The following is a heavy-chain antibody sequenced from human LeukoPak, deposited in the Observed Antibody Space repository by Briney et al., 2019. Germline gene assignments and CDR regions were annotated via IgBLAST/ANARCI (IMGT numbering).Heavy chain of an antibody. CDR2: ISWNSGNI. CDR3: VRAPLDFWSGYYVRGYYYDY. D-gene: IGHD3-3*01. Sequence: PGGSLRLSCAASGFTFDDYVMHWVRLGPGKGLEWVSGISWNSGNIAYADSVKGRFTISRDNAKNSLSLQMNRLRAEDTAVYYCVRAPLDFWSGYYVRGYYYDYWGQGTLVTVSS. CDR1: GFTFDDYV. V-gene: IGHV3-9*01. J-gene: IGHJ4*02.